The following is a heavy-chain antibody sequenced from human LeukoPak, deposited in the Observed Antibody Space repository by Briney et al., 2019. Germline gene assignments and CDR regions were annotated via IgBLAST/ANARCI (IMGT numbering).Heavy chain of an antibody. V-gene: IGHV4-59*01. J-gene: IGHJ4*02. CDR1: GGSISIFY. CDR2: SYYSGRT. CDR3: ARDISGGWPGSSDY. Sequence: SETLSLTCSVSGGSISIFYWSWIRQPPGKGLEWIGYSYYSGRTNYNPSLKSRVTISVDTSKNQFSLKLSSVTAADTAVYYCARDISGGWPGSSDYWGQGIQVTVSS. D-gene: IGHD6-19*01.